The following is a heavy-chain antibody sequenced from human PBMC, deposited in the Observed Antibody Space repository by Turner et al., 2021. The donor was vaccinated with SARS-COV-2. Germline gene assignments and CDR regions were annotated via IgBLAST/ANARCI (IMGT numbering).Heavy chain of an antibody. D-gene: IGHD6-13*01. CDR2: IWYDGSNK. J-gene: IGHJ4*02. CDR1: GLTFTSYG. Sequence: QVQLVGSGGGVVNPGRSLGLSCAASGLTFTSYGMHWVRQAPGKGLEWVAVIWYDGSNKYYAGSVKGRFTIARDNSKNTMYLQMNSLRAEDTAVYYCARASQNGYSSSWYDPDIDYWGQGTLVTVSS. V-gene: IGHV3-33*01. CDR3: ARASQNGYSSSWYDPDIDY.